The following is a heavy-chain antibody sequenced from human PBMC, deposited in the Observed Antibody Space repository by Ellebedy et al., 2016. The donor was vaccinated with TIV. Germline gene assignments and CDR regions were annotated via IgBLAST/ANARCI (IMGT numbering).Heavy chain of an antibody. Sequence: GESLKISCAASGFTFSRYWMSWVRQAPGKGLEWVSVIYGDGGTNYTDSVQGRFTISRDSSKNTLYLQMDSLRAEDTAVYFCARDPRGGGDYGDNWFDPWGQGTLVTVSS. D-gene: IGHD4-17*01. CDR2: IYGDGGT. CDR1: GFTFSRYW. V-gene: IGHV3-66*01. CDR3: ARDPRGGGDYGDNWFDP. J-gene: IGHJ5*02.